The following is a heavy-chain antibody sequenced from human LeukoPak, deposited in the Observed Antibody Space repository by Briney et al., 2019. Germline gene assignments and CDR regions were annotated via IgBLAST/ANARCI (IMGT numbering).Heavy chain of an antibody. CDR1: GFTFTGYY. V-gene: IGHV1-2*02. D-gene: IGHD4-11*01. J-gene: IGHJ4*02. CDR2: ISTSTGDT. CDR3: ARDDNYGIFVNVDY. Sequence: ASVKVSCKASGFTFTGYYMHWVRQAPGQGPEWMGWISTSTGDTKYTQKFQGRVTLTTDTSTSTAYMELSSLRSDDTAVYYCARDDNYGIFVNVDYWGQGTLVTVSS.